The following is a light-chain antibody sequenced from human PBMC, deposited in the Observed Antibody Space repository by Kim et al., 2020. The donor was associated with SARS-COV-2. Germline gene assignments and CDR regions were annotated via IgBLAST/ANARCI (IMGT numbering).Light chain of an antibody. Sequence: SASTGTRVTITCRASQGISSYLAWYQQKPEKAPKLLIYAASTLQSGVPSRFNGSGSGTDFTLTISCLQSEDFATYYCQQYYSYSLTFGGGTKLEI. CDR1: QGISSY. CDR3: QQYYSYSLT. V-gene: IGKV1-8*01. J-gene: IGKJ4*01. CDR2: AAS.